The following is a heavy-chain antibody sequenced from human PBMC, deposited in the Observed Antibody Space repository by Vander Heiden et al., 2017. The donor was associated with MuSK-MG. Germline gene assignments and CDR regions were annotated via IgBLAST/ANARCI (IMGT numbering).Heavy chain of an antibody. D-gene: IGHD2-2*01. V-gene: IGHV3-73*02. Sequence: EVQLVESGGGLVQPGGSLNLSCPASGFTFSASARHSVRQASGKGLGRIGRIRSKANSYATAYAASVKGRFTISIDDSKNTAFLQMDSLKTDDTAVYYCTRLQDIVVVPAAPWGQGTLVTVSS. CDR1: GFTFSASA. J-gene: IGHJ5*02. CDR2: IRSKANSYAT. CDR3: TRLQDIVVVPAAP.